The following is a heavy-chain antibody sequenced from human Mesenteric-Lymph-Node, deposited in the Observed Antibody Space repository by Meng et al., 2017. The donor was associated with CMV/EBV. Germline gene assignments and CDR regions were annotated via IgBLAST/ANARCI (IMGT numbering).Heavy chain of an antibody. CDR1: GGSISSSSYY. CDR2: IYYSGST. Sequence: SETLSLTCTVSGGSISSSSYYWGWIRQPPGKGLEWIGSIYYSGSTYYNPSLKSRVTISGDTSKNQFSLKVNSVTAADTAVYFCARFRPATPDLVHYYYGMDVWGQGTTVTVSS. CDR3: ARFRPATPDLVHYYYGMDV. V-gene: IGHV4-39*07. J-gene: IGHJ6*02. D-gene: IGHD3-10*01.